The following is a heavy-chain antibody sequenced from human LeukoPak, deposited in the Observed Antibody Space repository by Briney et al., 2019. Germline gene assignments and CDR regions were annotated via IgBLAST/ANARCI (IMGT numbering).Heavy chain of an antibody. CDR3: AKVLAGTTFDYFDY. V-gene: IGHV3-23*01. CDR1: GFTFSSYA. CDR2: ISGSGGST. J-gene: IGHJ4*02. Sequence: GVSLRLSCAASGFTFSSYAMSWVRQAPGKGLEWVSAISGSGGSTYYADSVKGRFTITRDNSKNTLYLQMNSLRAEDTAVYYCAKVLAGTTFDYFDYWGQGTLVTVSS. D-gene: IGHD1-7*01.